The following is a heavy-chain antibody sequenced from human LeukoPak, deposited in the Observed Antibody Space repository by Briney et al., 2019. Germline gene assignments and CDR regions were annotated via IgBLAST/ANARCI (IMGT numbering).Heavy chain of an antibody. Sequence: PGGSLRLSCAASGFTFSSYSMNWVRQAPGKGLEWVSSISSSSSYIYYADSAKGRFTISRDNAKNSLYLQMNSLRAEDTAVYYCARVLSPLVAGIPLDYWGQGTLVTVSS. CDR3: ARVLSPLVAGIPLDY. CDR1: GFTFSSYS. J-gene: IGHJ4*02. CDR2: ISSSSSYI. D-gene: IGHD6-19*01. V-gene: IGHV3-21*01.